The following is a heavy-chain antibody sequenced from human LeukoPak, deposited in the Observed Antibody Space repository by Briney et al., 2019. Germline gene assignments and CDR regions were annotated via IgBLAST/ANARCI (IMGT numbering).Heavy chain of an antibody. CDR1: GFTFNEYY. V-gene: IGHV3-11*01. J-gene: IGHJ6*03. CDR2: ISTSGTTI. CDR3: ARDGVLRYCDWLFPYYMDV. D-gene: IGHD3-9*01. Sequence: PGGSLRLSCAASGFTFNEYYMAWIRQAPGKGLEWVSYISTSGTTIYYADSVKGRFTISRDNAKNSLYLQMNSLRAEDTAVYYCARDGVLRYCDWLFPYYMDVWGRGTTVTISS.